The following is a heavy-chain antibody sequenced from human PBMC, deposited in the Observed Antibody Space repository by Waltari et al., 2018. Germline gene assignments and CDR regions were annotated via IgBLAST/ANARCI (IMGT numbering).Heavy chain of an antibody. Sequence: QVQLQESGPGLVKPSETLSLTCAVSGYSISSGYYWGWIRQPPGKGLEWSGGIYHSERTHPTPSLQRRVTTSVDPSQSPFSLKRSSVTAADTAVYYCARGLTLGSPWVGNWFDPWGQGTLVTVSS. CDR1: GYSISSGYY. CDR2: IYHSERT. CDR3: ARGLTLGSPWVGNWFDP. D-gene: IGHD1-26*01. J-gene: IGHJ5*02. V-gene: IGHV4-38-2*01.